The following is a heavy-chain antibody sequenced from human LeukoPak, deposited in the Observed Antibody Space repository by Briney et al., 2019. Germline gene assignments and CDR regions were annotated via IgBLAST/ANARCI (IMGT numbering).Heavy chain of an antibody. Sequence: XXSLRLSCAASGFIFSSYSMNWVRQAPGKGLEWVSYITSSSSIIYYADSVKGRFTISRDNAKNSLYLQMNSLRDEDTAVYYCARVAAGYSVKYCDSWGQGTLVTVSS. V-gene: IGHV3-48*02. J-gene: IGHJ4*02. D-gene: IGHD4-23*01. CDR3: ARVAAGYSVKYCDS. CDR1: GFIFSSYS. CDR2: ITSSSSII.